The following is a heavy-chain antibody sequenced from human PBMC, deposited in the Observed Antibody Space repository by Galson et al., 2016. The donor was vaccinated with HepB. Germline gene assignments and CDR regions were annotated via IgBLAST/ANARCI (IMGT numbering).Heavy chain of an antibody. J-gene: IGHJ5*02. V-gene: IGHV3-23*01. CDR2: ISGSGATT. CDR1: GFTFSSYA. CDR3: AKGGQWLLRGPGWFDP. D-gene: IGHD6-19*01. Sequence: SLRLSCAASGFTFSSYAMSWVRRAPGKGLEWVSTISGSGATTYVADSVKGRFTMSRDNSKNTLSLQMNSLRVEDTAIYYCAKGGQWLLRGPGWFDPWGQGTLVSVSS.